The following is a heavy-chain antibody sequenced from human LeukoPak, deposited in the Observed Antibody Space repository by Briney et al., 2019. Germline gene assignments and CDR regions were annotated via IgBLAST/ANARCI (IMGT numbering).Heavy chain of an antibody. CDR2: IYYSGST. CDR3: ARDGSYGDYVECLDY. J-gene: IGHJ4*02. D-gene: IGHD4-17*01. V-gene: IGHV4-31*03. CDR1: GGSISSGGYY. Sequence: SETLSLTCTVSGGSISSGGYYWSWIRQHPGKGLEWIGYIYYSGSTYYNPSLKSRVTISVDTSKNQFSLKLSSVTAADTAVYYCARDGSYGDYVECLDYWGQGTLVTVSS.